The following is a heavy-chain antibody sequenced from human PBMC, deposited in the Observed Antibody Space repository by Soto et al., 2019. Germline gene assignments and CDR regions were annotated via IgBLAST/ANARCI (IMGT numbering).Heavy chain of an antibody. D-gene: IGHD6-19*01. J-gene: IGHJ3*02. Sequence: QVQLVESGGGVVQPGRSLRLSWAASGFTFSGYGMHWVRQAPGKGLEWVAGIWYDGSNKYYADSVKGRFTISRDDSKNTLYLQMTSLRAEDTAVYYCAREYSYSTVWYGNAFDMWGQGTMVTVSS. V-gene: IGHV3-33*01. CDR2: IWYDGSNK. CDR3: AREYSYSTVWYGNAFDM. CDR1: GFTFSGYG.